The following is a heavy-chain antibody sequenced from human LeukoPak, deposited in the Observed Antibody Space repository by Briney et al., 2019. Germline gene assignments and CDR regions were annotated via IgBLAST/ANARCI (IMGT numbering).Heavy chain of an antibody. J-gene: IGHJ6*03. CDR1: GGTFSSYA. CDR2: IIPIFGTA. Sequence: ASVKVSCKASGGTFSSYAISWVRQAPGQGLEWMGGIIPIFGTANYAQKFQGRVTITTDESTSTAYMELSSLRSEDTAVYYCARDMVEYSCSPLRGYYYYMDVWGKGTTVTVSS. D-gene: IGHD6-6*01. V-gene: IGHV1-69*05. CDR3: ARDMVEYSCSPLRGYYYYMDV.